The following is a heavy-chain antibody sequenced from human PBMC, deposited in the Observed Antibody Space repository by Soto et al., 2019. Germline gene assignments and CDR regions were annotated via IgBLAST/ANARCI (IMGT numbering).Heavy chain of an antibody. D-gene: IGHD3-3*01. V-gene: IGHV2-5*02. J-gene: IGHJ6*02. CDR3: SHMESRVASYGLDV. CDR2: IYWDDDK. Sequence: QITLKESGPTLVKPTQTLTLTCTSSGFPLDTSGVGVAWIRQPPGKALEWLTLIYWDDDKRYSPSLRSRLTITKDTSENRVVLTMTNMDPVDTATYYCSHMESRVASYGLDVWGQGTTVTVSS. CDR1: GFPLDTSGVG.